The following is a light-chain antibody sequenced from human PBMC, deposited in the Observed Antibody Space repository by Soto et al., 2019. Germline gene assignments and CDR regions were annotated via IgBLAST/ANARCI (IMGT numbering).Light chain of an antibody. CDR2: AAS. Sequence: DIQMTQSPTSLSASVGDRVTITCRASQGIRNYVAWYQQIPGKAPKLLIYAASTLQSGVPSRFSGSGSGTELTITIKGLQPEDVATFSCHEYSGDTVFGPGTKVEIK. CDR3: HEYSGDTV. V-gene: IGKV1-27*01. J-gene: IGKJ3*01. CDR1: QGIRNY.